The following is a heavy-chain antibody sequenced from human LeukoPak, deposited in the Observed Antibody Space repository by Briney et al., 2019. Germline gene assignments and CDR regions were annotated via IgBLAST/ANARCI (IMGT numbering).Heavy chain of an antibody. CDR3: AKNWGYCSGDSCYFDY. CDR2: MSGSGGRT. CDR1: GFTFSNYV. J-gene: IGHJ4*02. D-gene: IGHD2-15*01. V-gene: IGHV3-23*01. Sequence: GGSLRLSCAASGFTFSNYVMSWVRQAPGKGLEWVSTMSGSGGRTFYADAVKGRFTISKDNSKNTLYVQMNSLRAEDTAVYYCAKNWGYCSGDSCYFDYWGQGTLVTVSS.